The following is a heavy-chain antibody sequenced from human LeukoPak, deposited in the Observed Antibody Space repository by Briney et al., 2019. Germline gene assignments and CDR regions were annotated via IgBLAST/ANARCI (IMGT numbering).Heavy chain of an antibody. CDR3: ARGNYGMDV. V-gene: IGHV3-11*01. CDR2: ITGSGKSK. CDR1: GFTFSDYY. Sequence: PGGSLRLSCAASGFTFSDYYMTWIRQAPGKGPEWVSCITGSGKSKYYADSVRGRVTISRDNAKNSLYLQMDSLRAEDTAVYYCARGNYGMDVWGRGTTVTVSS. J-gene: IGHJ6*02.